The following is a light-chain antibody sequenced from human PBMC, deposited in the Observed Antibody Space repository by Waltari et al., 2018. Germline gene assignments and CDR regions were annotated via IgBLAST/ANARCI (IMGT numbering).Light chain of an antibody. J-gene: IGKJ5*01. CDR1: QSLLHSNGYNY. Sequence: DSVMTQSPLSLPVTPGEPASISCRSSQSLLHSNGYNYLDWYLQKPGQSPQLLIYLGYNRASGVPDRFSGSGSGTGFTLKISRVEAEDVGVYYCMQALQTPPTFGQGTRLEIK. V-gene: IGKV2-28*01. CDR3: MQALQTPPT. CDR2: LGY.